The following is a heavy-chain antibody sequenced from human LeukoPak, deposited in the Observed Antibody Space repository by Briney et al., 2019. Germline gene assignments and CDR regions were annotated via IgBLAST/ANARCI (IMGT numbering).Heavy chain of an antibody. Sequence: SETLSLTCTVSGGSISSYYWIWIRQPAGKGLEWIGRLYTTGNTNYNPSLKSRVTMSIDTSKKQFSLKLSSVTAADTAVYYCARGKYYYDSNSSYRYFDPWGQGTLVTVSS. D-gene: IGHD3-22*01. CDR1: GGSISSYY. J-gene: IGHJ5*02. V-gene: IGHV4-4*07. CDR3: ARGKYYYDSNSSYRYFDP. CDR2: LYTTGNT.